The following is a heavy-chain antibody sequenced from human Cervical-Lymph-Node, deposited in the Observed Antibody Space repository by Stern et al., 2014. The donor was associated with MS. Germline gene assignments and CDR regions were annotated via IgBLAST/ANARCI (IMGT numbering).Heavy chain of an antibody. CDR3: ARIMSGRAAGLDV. CDR2: IDWDDEK. D-gene: IGHD3-3*01. V-gene: IGHV2-70*04. Sequence: QVTLRESGPALVKPTQTLTLTCTFSGVSLITNEMRVSWIRQPPGKALEWLARIDWDDEKFYTTSQRTRLSISKDTSKNQVVLTMTNMDPVDTATYYCARIMSGRAAGLDVWGQGTTVTVSS. J-gene: IGHJ6*02. CDR1: GVSLITNEMR.